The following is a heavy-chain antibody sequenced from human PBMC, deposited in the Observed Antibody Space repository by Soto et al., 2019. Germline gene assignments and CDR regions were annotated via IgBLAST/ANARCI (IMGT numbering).Heavy chain of an antibody. D-gene: IGHD2-21*02. J-gene: IGHJ4*02. CDR3: AREEINCGGDRFSL. CDR1: GFTFSSYE. CDR2: ISSSGDLI. V-gene: IGHV3-48*03. Sequence: EVQLVESGGDLVQPGGSLRLSCAASGFTFSSYEMNWVRQAPGRGLEWISYISSSGDLIYYADSVRGRFTASRDSAKNSVYLQMNSLTAEDTAVYYCAREEINCGGDRFSLWGQGTLVTVSS.